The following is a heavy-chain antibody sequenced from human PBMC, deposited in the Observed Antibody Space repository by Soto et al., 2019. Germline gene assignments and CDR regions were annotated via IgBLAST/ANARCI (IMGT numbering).Heavy chain of an antibody. CDR2: ISYDGSNK. D-gene: IGHD3-10*01. CDR1: GFTFSSYA. V-gene: IGHV3-30-3*01. J-gene: IGHJ6*02. Sequence: QVQLVESGGGVVQPGRSLRLSCAASGFTFSSYAMHWVRQAPGKGLEWVAVISYDGSNKYYADSVKGRFTISRDNSKNPLYLQINSLTAADTAVYYSARRILLWFGECLRTDYGMDVWGQGTTVTVSS. CDR3: ARRILLWFGECLRTDYGMDV.